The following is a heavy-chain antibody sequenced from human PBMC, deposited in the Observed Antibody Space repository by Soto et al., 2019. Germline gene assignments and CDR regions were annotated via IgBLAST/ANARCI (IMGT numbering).Heavy chain of an antibody. CDR2: ISGSGGST. Sequence: EVQLLESGGGLVQPGGSLRLSCAASGFTFSSYAMSWVRQAPGKGLEWVSAISGSGGSTYYADSVKGRFTISRDNSKTTLYLQMTSLRAEDTAVYYCAKNPSIVVVVDPFDYWGQGTLVTVSS. CDR3: AKNPSIVVVVDPFDY. J-gene: IGHJ4*02. V-gene: IGHV3-23*01. D-gene: IGHD2-15*01. CDR1: GFTFSSYA.